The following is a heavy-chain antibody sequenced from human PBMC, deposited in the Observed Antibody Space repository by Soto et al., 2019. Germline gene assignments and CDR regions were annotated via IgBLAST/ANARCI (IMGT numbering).Heavy chain of an antibody. D-gene: IGHD3-3*01. CDR3: ERDNNDFWSLYPLAFDY. V-gene: IGHV4-4*07. J-gene: IGHJ4*02. Sequence: SETLSLTCTVSGGSLTKYYWSWIRQPAGKGLEWIGRISTSGNVVSKASLRSRLTMSVDTSKNQFSLRLTSVTAADTAVYYCERDNNDFWSLYPLAFDYSGQGALVTVSS. CDR2: ISTSGNV. CDR1: GGSLTKYY.